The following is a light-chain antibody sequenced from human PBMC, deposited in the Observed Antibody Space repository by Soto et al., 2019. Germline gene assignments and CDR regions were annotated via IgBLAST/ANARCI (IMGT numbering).Light chain of an antibody. CDR3: AAWDDSLTGYSV. V-gene: IGLV1-47*02. J-gene: IGLJ1*01. CDR1: SSNIGSNY. CDR2: SNN. Sequence: QSVLTQPPSASGTPGQRVTISCSGSSSNIGSNYVYWYQHLPGTAPKLLIYSNNQRPSGVPDRFSGSKSGTSASLAISGLRSEDEADYHCAAWDDSLTGYSVFGTGPKVTVL.